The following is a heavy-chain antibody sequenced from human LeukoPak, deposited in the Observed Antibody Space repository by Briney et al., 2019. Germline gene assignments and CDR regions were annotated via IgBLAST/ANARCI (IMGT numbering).Heavy chain of an antibody. CDR1: GYSFTNYW. Sequence: GESLKISCKGSGYSFTNYWIGWVRQMPGKGLEWMGIIYPGDSDTRYSPSFQGQVTISAYKSINTAYLQWSSLRASDTAMYYCARRYYRGATPYYFDYWGQGSLVTVSS. CDR2: IYPGDSDT. J-gene: IGHJ4*02. D-gene: IGHD2-15*01. V-gene: IGHV5-51*01. CDR3: ARRYYRGATPYYFDY.